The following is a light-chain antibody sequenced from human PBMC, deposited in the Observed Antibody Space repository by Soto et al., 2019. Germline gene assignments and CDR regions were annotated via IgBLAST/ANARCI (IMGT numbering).Light chain of an antibody. CDR3: QQTLSFPPT. J-gene: IGKJ1*01. V-gene: IGKV1-12*01. CDR1: QAIDSW. Sequence: DIQMTQSPSSVSASVGDRVTITCRASQAIDSWLAWYQQKPGEAPKLLIFTGSLLHSGGPPRFRGSGSGTDFTLTISSLQTEDFAPDDCQQTLSFPPTFGQGTKV. CDR2: TGS.